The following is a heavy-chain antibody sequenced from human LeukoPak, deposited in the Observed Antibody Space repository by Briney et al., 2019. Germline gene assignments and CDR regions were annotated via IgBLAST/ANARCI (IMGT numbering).Heavy chain of an antibody. CDR1: GGSISSGSYY. Sequence: SQTLSLTCTVSGGSISSGSYYWSWIRQPAGKGLEWIGRIYTSGSTNYNPSLKSRVTISVDTSKNQFSLKLSSVTAADTAVYYCARSGLDSSGCQIRTEYFQHWGQGTLVTVSS. D-gene: IGHD3-22*01. J-gene: IGHJ1*01. V-gene: IGHV4-61*02. CDR3: ARSGLDSSGCQIRTEYFQH. CDR2: IYTSGST.